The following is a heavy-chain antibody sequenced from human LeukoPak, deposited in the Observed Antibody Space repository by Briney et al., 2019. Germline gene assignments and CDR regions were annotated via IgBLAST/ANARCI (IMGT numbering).Heavy chain of an antibody. D-gene: IGHD4-17*01. V-gene: IGHV3-74*01. Sequence: GGSLRLSCAASGFAFSVYWMHWVRQVPGKGLVWVSRINLDESTTTYADSVKGRFTISRDNAKTTLYLQMNSLRSENAAQYDCARDKTVSALRRDYMDVWGKGTTVTVSS. CDR1: GFAFSVYW. CDR3: ARDKTVSALRRDYMDV. CDR2: INLDESTT. J-gene: IGHJ6*03.